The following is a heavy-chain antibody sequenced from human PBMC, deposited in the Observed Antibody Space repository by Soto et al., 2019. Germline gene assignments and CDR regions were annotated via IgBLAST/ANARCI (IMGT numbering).Heavy chain of an antibody. CDR1: GFTFSSYG. CDR2: IWYDGSNK. J-gene: IGHJ4*02. Sequence: QVQLVESGGGVVQPGRSLRLSCAAPGFTFSSYGMHWVRQAPGKGLEWVAVIWYDGSNKYYADSVKGRFTISRDNSKNTLYLQMNSLRAEDTAVYYCARGHYYDSSGYYYFDYWGQGTLVTVSS. D-gene: IGHD3-22*01. V-gene: IGHV3-33*01. CDR3: ARGHYYDSSGYYYFDY.